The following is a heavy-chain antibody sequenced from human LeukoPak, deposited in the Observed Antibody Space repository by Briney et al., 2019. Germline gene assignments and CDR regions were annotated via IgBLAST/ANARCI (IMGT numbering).Heavy chain of an antibody. Sequence: SETLSLTCTVSGVSISSSNSYWGWIRQPPGKGLEWIGYIYYSGSTNYNPSLKSRVTISVDTSKNQFSLKLSSVTAADTAVYYCARRYTFYYDTSGYSPYYYMDVWGKGTTVTISS. D-gene: IGHD3-22*01. J-gene: IGHJ6*03. CDR3: ARRYTFYYDTSGYSPYYYMDV. CDR1: GVSISSSNSY. CDR2: IYYSGST. V-gene: IGHV4-61*05.